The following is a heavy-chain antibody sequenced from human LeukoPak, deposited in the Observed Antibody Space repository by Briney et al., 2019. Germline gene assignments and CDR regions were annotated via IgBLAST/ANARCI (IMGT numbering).Heavy chain of an antibody. CDR3: AKEGRSLQTY. V-gene: IGHV3-7*01. CDR1: GFTFSSYA. D-gene: IGHD5-24*01. J-gene: IGHJ4*02. CDR2: IKEDGTET. Sequence: GGSLRLSCEASGFTFSSYAMHWVRLAPGKGLEWVANIKEDGTETYYVDSVKGRFTISRDNAKNSLYLQMNSLRVEDTAVYYCAKEGRSLQTYWGQGTLVTVSS.